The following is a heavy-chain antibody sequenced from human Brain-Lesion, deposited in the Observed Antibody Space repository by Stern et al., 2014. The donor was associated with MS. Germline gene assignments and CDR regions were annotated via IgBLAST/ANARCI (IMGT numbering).Heavy chain of an antibody. CDR3: AKLWLGELPESPFDY. CDR1: GGSISSSSYY. D-gene: IGHD3-10*01. CDR2: IYYRGST. V-gene: IGHV4-39*01. Sequence: QLQLQESGPGLVKPSETLSLTCTVSGGSISSSSYYWGWIRQPPGKGLEWIGSIYYRGSTYYNPSLKSRVTISMDTSKNKFSLRLSSVTAADTAVYFCAKLWLGELPESPFDYWGQGTLVTVSS. J-gene: IGHJ4*02.